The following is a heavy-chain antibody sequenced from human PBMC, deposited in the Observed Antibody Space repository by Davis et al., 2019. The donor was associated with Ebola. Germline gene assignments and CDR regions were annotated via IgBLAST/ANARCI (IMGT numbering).Heavy chain of an antibody. CDR1: GFTLGDYA. J-gene: IGHJ6*02. Sequence: GESLKISCRVSGFTLGDYALNWVRQAPGKGLEWVGFIRSKAYGGKPAYAASVKGRFTISRDDSKSIAYLQMDSLKIEDTAVYYCSRDLKHRPPSYYDGMDVWGQGTSVTVSS. V-gene: IGHV3-49*04. CDR3: SRDLKHRPPSYYDGMDV. D-gene: IGHD6-6*01. CDR2: IRSKAYGGKP.